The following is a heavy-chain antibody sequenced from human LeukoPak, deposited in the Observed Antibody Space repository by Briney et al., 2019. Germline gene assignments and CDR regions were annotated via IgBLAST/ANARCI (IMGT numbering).Heavy chain of an antibody. D-gene: IGHD1-26*01. J-gene: IGHJ4*02. Sequence: GGSLRLSGVSSAFTCRNSWRSGSRQVPGKGREWLGNIEQDGRENNNVASGKGRFTISRDNGKYSVYLEMNRLRAEDTAVYFCARERQGSSYYDGKESFDYWGQGTLVTVSS. CDR2: IEQDGREN. CDR1: AFTCRNSW. V-gene: IGHV3-7*01. CDR3: ARERQGSSYYDGKESFDY.